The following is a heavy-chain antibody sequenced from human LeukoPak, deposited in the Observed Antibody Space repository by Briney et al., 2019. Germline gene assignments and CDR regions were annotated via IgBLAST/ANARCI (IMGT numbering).Heavy chain of an antibody. CDR3: ASSGSIAAAGAFFDY. CDR1: GFTFSSYS. J-gene: IGHJ4*01. V-gene: IGHV3-21*01. CDR2: ISSSSSYI. Sequence: GGSLRLSCAASGFTFSSYSMNWVRQAPGKGLEWVSSISSSSSYIYYADSVKGRFTISRDNAKNSLYLQMNSLRAEDTAVYYCASSGSIAAAGAFFDYWGHGTLVTVSS. D-gene: IGHD6-13*01.